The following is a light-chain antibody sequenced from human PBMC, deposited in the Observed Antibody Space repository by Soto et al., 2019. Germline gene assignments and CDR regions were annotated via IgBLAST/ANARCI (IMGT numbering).Light chain of an antibody. CDR3: QTWGTGFWV. CDR2: LNSDGSH. Sequence: QSVLTQSPSASASLGASVKLTCTLSSGHSSYAIAWHQQHPEKGPRYLMKLNSDGSHSKGDGIPDRFSGSSSGAERYLTISSLRSEDEADYYCQTWGTGFWVFGAGTKLTVL. CDR1: SGHSSYA. J-gene: IGLJ3*02. V-gene: IGLV4-69*01.